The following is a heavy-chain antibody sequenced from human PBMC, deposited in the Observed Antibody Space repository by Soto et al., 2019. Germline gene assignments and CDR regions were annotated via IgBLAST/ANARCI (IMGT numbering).Heavy chain of an antibody. V-gene: IGHV4-59*01. Sequence: SETLSLTYTVSGGSIISCGWRWSRKPQGKGLVWFVYIYYSGSTNYNPSLKSRVTISVVTSKNQLSLKLSSVTAADTAVYYCSTQRGYSYGENYWHFDYWGQGTPVTVSS. CDR2: IYYSGST. J-gene: IGHJ4*02. CDR1: GGSIISCG. D-gene: IGHD5-18*01. CDR3: STQRGYSYGENYWHFDY.